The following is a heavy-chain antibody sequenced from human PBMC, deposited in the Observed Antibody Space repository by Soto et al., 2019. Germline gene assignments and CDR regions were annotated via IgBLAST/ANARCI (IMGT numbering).Heavy chain of an antibody. Sequence: SETLSLTCTVSGGFISSYDWSWIRQAPGKKLEWIGYIYSSGTTNYDPSLKSRVTMSRDTSKNQFSLKLSSATTADTAVYYCARDNSSGWVKWFDPWGQGTLVTVSS. CDR2: IYSSGTT. CDR1: GGFISSYD. CDR3: ARDNSSGWVKWFDP. J-gene: IGHJ5*02. D-gene: IGHD3-22*01. V-gene: IGHV4-59*01.